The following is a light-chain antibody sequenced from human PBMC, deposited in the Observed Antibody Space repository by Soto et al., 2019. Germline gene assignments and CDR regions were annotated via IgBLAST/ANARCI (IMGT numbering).Light chain of an antibody. Sequence: QSVLTQPDSASRSPGQSIPIPCTGTSSYVGSYNLVSWYQQHPGKASKLMIYEVSKRPSGVSNRFSGSKSGNTASLTISGLQAEDKADYYCSSYAGSSTYVFGTGTKVTVL. CDR2: EVS. J-gene: IGLJ1*01. CDR3: SSYAGSSTYV. CDR1: SSYVGSYNL. V-gene: IGLV2-23*02.